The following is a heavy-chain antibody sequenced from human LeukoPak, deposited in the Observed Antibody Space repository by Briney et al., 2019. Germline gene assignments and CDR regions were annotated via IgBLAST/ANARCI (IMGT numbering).Heavy chain of an antibody. J-gene: IGHJ6*02. CDR3: AGYCSSTSCYTPPYYYYGMDV. V-gene: IGHV3-30*03. CDR1: GFTFSSYG. Sequence: GGSLRLSCAASGFTFSSYGMPWVRQAPGKGLEWVAVISYDGSNKYYADSVKGRFTISRDNSKNTLYLQMNSLRAEDTAVYYCAGYCSSTSCYTPPYYYYGMDVWGQGTTVTVSS. CDR2: ISYDGSNK. D-gene: IGHD2-2*02.